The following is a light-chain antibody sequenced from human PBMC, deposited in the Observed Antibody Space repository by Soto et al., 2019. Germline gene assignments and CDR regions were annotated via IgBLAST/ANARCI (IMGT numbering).Light chain of an antibody. V-gene: IGKV3-20*01. J-gene: IGKJ1*01. CDR3: QQYGASPWT. CDR2: GAS. Sequence: DIVLTQSPGTLSLSPGERATLSCRASQTVSSSLAWYQQKPGQAPRLLIFGASTRAAGFPDRFSGSGSGTDFSLIIGRLGPEDFAVYICQQYGASPWTFGQGTKVDIK. CDR1: QTVSSS.